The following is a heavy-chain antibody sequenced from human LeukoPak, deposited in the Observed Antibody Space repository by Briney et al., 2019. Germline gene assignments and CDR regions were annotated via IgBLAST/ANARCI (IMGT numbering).Heavy chain of an antibody. CDR3: AKGDYGDYADY. V-gene: IGHV3-30*18. D-gene: IGHD4-17*01. Sequence: GSLRLSCAASGFTFSSYGIHWVRQAPGKGLEWVALISYDGSYKYYADSVKGRFTISRDNSKNTLYLQMNSLRAEDTAVYYCAKGDYGDYADYWGQGTLVTVSS. CDR2: ISYDGSYK. J-gene: IGHJ4*02. CDR1: GFTFSSYG.